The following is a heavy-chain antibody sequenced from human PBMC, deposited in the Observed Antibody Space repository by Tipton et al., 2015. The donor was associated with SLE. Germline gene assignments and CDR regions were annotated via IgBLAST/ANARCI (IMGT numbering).Heavy chain of an antibody. Sequence: SLRLSCAASGFTVGSNYVSWVRQAPEKGLEWVSVTYSDGKTYYADSVKGRFAISRDNSKNTLYLQMNRLRIEDTAVYYCARSLTGDGYYGLDVWGQGTAVTVSS. J-gene: IGHJ6*02. CDR1: GFTVGSNY. D-gene: IGHD7-27*01. CDR3: ARSLTGDGYYGLDV. CDR2: TYSDGKT. V-gene: IGHV3-53*05.